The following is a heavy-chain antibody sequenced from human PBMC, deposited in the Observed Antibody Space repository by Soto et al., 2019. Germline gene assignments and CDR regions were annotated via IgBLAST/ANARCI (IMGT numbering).Heavy chain of an antibody. CDR2: ISYDSSNK. Sequence: VQLLESGGGLIQPGGSLRLSCAASGFTFSYGIHWLRQAPGKGLEWVAYISYDSSNKFYGDSVKGRVTISRDNSKNTQFLQMNSLRAEDPAVYYCAALVLGYCSGNTCDDYWGQGTLGAVSS. CDR1: GFTFSYG. J-gene: IGHJ4*02. V-gene: IGHV3-30*03. CDR3: AALVLGYCSGNTCDDY. D-gene: IGHD2-15*01.